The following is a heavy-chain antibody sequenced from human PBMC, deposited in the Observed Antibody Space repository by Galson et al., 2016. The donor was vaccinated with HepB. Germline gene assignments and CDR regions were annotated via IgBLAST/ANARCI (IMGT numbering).Heavy chain of an antibody. V-gene: IGHV3-30*04. J-gene: IGHJ4*02. CDR1: GFTFSSYA. Sequence: SLRLSCAASGFTFSSYAMHWVRQAPGKGLEWVAVISYDGSNKYYADSVKGRFTISRDNSKNTLYLQMNSLRAEDTAVYYCARDPLATYIVVVPAATGFDYWGQGTLVTVSS. CDR3: ARDPLATYIVVVPAATGFDY. D-gene: IGHD2-2*01. CDR2: ISYDGSNK.